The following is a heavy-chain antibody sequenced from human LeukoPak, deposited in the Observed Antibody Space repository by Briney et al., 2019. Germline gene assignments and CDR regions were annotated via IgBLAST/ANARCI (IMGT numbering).Heavy chain of an antibody. D-gene: IGHD3-3*01. Sequence: GGSLTLSCAASGVTFSSYWMSWVRQAPGKGLEGVANIKQDGSEKYYVDSVKGRFTISRDNAKNSLYLQMNSLRAEDTAVYYCARGPNFQYYDFWSGSGYFDYWGQGTLVTVSS. CDR2: IKQDGSEK. CDR3: ARGPNFQYYDFWSGSGYFDY. CDR1: GVTFSSYW. V-gene: IGHV3-7*01. J-gene: IGHJ4*02.